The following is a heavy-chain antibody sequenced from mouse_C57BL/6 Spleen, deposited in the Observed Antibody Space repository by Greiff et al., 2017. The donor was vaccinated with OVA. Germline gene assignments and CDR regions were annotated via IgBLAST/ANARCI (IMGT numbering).Heavy chain of an antibody. J-gene: IGHJ4*01. CDR3: AKGITTGAMDY. Sequence: QVQLQQSGPELVKPGASVKISCKASGYAFSSSWMNWVKQRPGKGLEWIGRIYPGDGDTNYNGKFKGKATLTADKSSSTAYMQLSSLTSEDSAVYFCAKGITTGAMDYWGQGTSVTVSS. CDR1: GYAFSSSW. V-gene: IGHV1-82*01. CDR2: IYPGDGDT. D-gene: IGHD1-1*01.